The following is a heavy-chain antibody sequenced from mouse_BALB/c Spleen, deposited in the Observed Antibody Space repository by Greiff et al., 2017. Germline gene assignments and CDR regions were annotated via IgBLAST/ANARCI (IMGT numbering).Heavy chain of an antibody. J-gene: IGHJ4*01. Sequence: EVQVVESGGGLVKPGGSLKLSCAASGFTFSSYAMSWVRQSPEKRLEWVAEISSGGSYTYYPDTVTGRFTISRDNAKNTLYLEMSSLRSEDTAMYYCARKSYGHYAMDYWGQGTSVTVSS. CDR2: ISSGGSYT. V-gene: IGHV5-9-4*01. CDR1: GFTFSSYA. D-gene: IGHD2-12*01. CDR3: ARKSYGHYAMDY.